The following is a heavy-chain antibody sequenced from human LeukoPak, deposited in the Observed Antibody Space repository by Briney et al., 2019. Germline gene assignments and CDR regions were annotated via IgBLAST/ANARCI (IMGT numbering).Heavy chain of an antibody. CDR1: GFTFSSYA. J-gene: IGHJ5*02. CDR2: ISGSGGGT. V-gene: IGHV3-23*01. CDR3: AKDSVAFPSRWFDP. Sequence: GGSLRLSCAASGFTFSSYAMSWVRQAPGKGLEWVSAISGSGGGTYYADSVKGRFTISRDNSKNTLYLQMNSLRAEGTAVYYCAKDSVAFPSRWFDPWGQGTLVTVSS. D-gene: IGHD5/OR15-5a*01.